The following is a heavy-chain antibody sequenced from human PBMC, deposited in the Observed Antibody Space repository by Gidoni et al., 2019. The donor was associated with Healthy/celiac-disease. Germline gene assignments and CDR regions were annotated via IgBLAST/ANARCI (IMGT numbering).Heavy chain of an antibody. J-gene: IGHJ6*02. CDR3: ASSQLRGYCSSTSCSYYYYYGMDV. CDR1: GCHFSSSD. D-gene: IGHD2-2*01. V-gene: IGHV1-69*06. Sequence: QVQLLQSGAEVKNPGSSVKVSFKPSGCHFSSSDLRWVRPAPGQGLEWMGGIIPICGTANYAQKFQGRVKITEDKSTRTAYMELSSMRSEDTDVYYCASSQLRGYCSSTSCSYYYYYGMDVWGQGTTVTVSS. CDR2: IIPICGTA.